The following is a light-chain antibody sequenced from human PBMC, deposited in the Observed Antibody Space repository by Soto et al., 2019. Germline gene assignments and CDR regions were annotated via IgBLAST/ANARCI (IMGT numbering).Light chain of an antibody. Sequence: EIVLTQSPATLSLSPGKRATLSCRASQSVNTYLAWYQQNPGQAPRLLIHDASNRATGIPARFSGSGSVTDFTLTISSLEPEDFAVYYCQQRSNWPLTFGGGNKVEIK. CDR3: QQRSNWPLT. J-gene: IGKJ4*01. CDR2: DAS. CDR1: QSVNTY. V-gene: IGKV3-11*01.